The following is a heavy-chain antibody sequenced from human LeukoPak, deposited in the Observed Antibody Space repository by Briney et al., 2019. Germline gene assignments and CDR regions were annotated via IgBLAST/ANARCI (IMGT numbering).Heavy chain of an antibody. J-gene: IGHJ4*02. V-gene: IGHV3-48*03. CDR2: ISSTGTTI. D-gene: IGHD3-16*01. CDR1: GFTLTSYE. Sequence: GGSLRLSCAAPGFTLTSYEMNWVRQAPGKGLEWVSYISSTGTTIYYADSVKGRFTISRDSAKNSVYLQMNSLRAEDTAVYYCARGAVGAGYWGQGTLVTVSS. CDR3: ARGAVGAGY.